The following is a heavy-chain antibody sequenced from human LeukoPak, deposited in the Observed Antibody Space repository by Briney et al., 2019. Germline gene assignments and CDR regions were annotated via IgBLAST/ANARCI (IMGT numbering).Heavy chain of an antibody. CDR1: GVSISSYY. J-gene: IGHJ5*02. V-gene: IGHV4-4*07. CDR2: IYSGGST. Sequence: ASETLSLTCSVSGVSISSYYWTWIRLPAGKGLEWIGRIYSGGSTNYNPSLKSRVTMSVDTSKNQFSLRLTSVTAADTAVYYCARGFYYYDSSGDNWFDPWGQGTLVTVSS. D-gene: IGHD3-22*01. CDR3: ARGFYYYDSSGDNWFDP.